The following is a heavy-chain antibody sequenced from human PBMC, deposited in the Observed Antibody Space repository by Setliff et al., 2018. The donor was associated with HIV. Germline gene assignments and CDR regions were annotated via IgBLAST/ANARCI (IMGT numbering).Heavy chain of an antibody. Sequence: PGGSLRLSCVASGFSFSTYGMSWVRQAPGKGLGWVSTISRSSDTIKYADSVEGRFTISRDNSKSTLYLQMSSLRVEDTAVYYCAKDRGDSDYWGQGTLVTVSS. CDR1: GFSFSTYG. CDR3: AKDRGDSDY. V-gene: IGHV3-23*01. J-gene: IGHJ4*02. D-gene: IGHD3-10*01. CDR2: ISRSSDTI.